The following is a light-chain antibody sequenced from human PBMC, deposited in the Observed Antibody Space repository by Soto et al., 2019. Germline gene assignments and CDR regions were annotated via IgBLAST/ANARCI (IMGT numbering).Light chain of an antibody. CDR2: STN. Sequence: QAVVTQEPSLTVSPGGTVTLTCASSTGAVTSGHYPNWFQQKPGQTPRALIYSTNNKHSWTPARFSGSLLGGKAALTLSGAQPEDEAEYYCLRFYGVGLVFGGGTKLTVL. V-gene: IGLV7-43*01. J-gene: IGLJ2*01. CDR3: LRFYGVGLV. CDR1: TGAVTSGHY.